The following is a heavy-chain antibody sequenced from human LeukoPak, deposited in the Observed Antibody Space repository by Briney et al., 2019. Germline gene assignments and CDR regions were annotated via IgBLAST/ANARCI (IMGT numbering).Heavy chain of an antibody. CDR3: ARGYSSSWLGAFDI. CDR1: GYTFTGYY. D-gene: IGHD6-13*01. V-gene: IGHV1-2*02. J-gene: IGHJ3*02. CDR2: INPNSGGT. Sequence: ASVKVSCKASGYTFTGYYMHWVRQAPGQGLEWMGWINPNSGGTNYAQKFQGRVTMTRDTSISTAYMELSRLRSDDTAVYYCARGYSSSWLGAFDIWGQGTMVTVSS.